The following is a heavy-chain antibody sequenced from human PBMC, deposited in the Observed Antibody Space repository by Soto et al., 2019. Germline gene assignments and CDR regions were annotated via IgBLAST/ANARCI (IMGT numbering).Heavy chain of an antibody. V-gene: IGHV4-59*08. Sequence: SETLSLTCTVSGGSISSYYWSWIRQPPGKGLEWIGYIYYSGSTNYNPSLKSRVTISVDTSKNQFSLKLSSVTAADTAVYYCARHPGIAAAGSDAFDIWGQGTMVTVSS. CDR2: IYYSGST. CDR1: GGSISSYY. J-gene: IGHJ3*02. D-gene: IGHD6-13*01. CDR3: ARHPGIAAAGSDAFDI.